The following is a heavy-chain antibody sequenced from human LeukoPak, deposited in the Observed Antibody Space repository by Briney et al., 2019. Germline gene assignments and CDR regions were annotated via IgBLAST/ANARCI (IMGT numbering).Heavy chain of an antibody. CDR1: GYSFTDYH. J-gene: IGHJ4*02. CDR3: ARVGSFDSGN. D-gene: IGHD1-26*01. CDR2: MNPNSGNT. V-gene: IGHV1-8*02. Sequence: ASVKVSCKSSGYSFTDYHMHWVRQAPGQGLEWMGWMNPNSGNTGYAQKFQGRVTMTRNTSISTAYMELSSLRSEDTAVYYCARVGSFDSGNWGQGTLVTVSS.